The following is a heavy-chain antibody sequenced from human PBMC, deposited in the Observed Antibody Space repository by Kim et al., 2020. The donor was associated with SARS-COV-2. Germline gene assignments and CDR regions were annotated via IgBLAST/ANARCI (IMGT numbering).Heavy chain of an antibody. D-gene: IGHD5-12*01. V-gene: IGHV3-7*01. CDR1: GFTFSSAW. J-gene: IGHJ4*02. Sequence: GGSLRPSCAASGFTFSSAWMTWFRQAPGKGLEWVANINRDGTKENYVDSVKGRFTISRDNAKSSLFLQMYSLRAEDTAVFYCARDIDESGYDRNDYWGQGTVVTVSS. CDR3: ARDIDESGYDRNDY. CDR2: INRDGTKE.